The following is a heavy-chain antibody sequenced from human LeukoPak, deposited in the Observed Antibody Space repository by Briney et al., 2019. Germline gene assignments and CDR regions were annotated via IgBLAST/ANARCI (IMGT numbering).Heavy chain of an antibody. V-gene: IGHV4-39*07. CDR2: IYYSGNT. CDR1: GGSISSSSYY. CDR3: ARERIEMATIYNFDY. J-gene: IGHJ4*02. Sequence: SETLSLTCTVSGGSISSSSYYWGWIRQPPGKGLEWIGSIYYSGNTYYTPSLKSRVTISVDTSKNQFSLKLSSVTAADTAVYYCARERIEMATIYNFDYWGQGTLVTVSS. D-gene: IGHD5-24*01.